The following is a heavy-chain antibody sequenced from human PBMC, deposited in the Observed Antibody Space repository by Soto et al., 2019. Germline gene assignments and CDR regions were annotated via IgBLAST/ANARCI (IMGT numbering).Heavy chain of an antibody. D-gene: IGHD1-26*01. CDR3: VCSLGPTTGIDY. CDR1: GGSFSGYY. J-gene: IGHJ4*02. Sequence: SETLSLTCAVYGGSFSGYYWSWIRQPPGKGFEWIGDMSHSGKTHSDPSLQSRVTISVDTPKSQFSLSLTSVTAADTAIYFCVCSLGPTTGIDYWGQGILVTVSS. CDR2: MSHSGKT. V-gene: IGHV4-34*01.